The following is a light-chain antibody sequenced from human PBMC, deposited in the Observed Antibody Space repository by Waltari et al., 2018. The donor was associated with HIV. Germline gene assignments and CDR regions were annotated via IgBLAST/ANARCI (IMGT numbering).Light chain of an antibody. CDR1: SSDVGAYNY. J-gene: IGLJ2*01. CDR3: SSYAGSAVV. V-gene: IGLV2-8*01. CDR2: EVN. Sequence: QSALTQPPSASGSRGQSVTISCTGTSSDVGAYNYVSWYQQYPGMAPKLIIYEVNKPPAGAPDRFSGSKSCNTASLTVSVRQAEDEADFYCSSYAGSAVVFGGGTKLTVL.